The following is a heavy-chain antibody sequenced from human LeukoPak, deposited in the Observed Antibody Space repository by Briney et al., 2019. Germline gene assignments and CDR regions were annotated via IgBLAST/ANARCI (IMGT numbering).Heavy chain of an antibody. CDR1: GGSISSYY. D-gene: IGHD6-13*01. V-gene: IGHV4-4*09. Sequence: SETLSLTCTVSGGSISSYYWSWIRQPPGKGLEWIGYIYTSESTNYNPSLKGRVTISVAMSKNQFSLKLSSVTAADTAVYYCARLGSSWYFWFDPWGQGTLVTVSS. CDR2: IYTSEST. J-gene: IGHJ5*02. CDR3: ARLGSSWYFWFDP.